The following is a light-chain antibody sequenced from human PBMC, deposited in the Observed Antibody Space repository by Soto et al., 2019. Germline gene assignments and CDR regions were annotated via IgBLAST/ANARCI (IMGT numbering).Light chain of an antibody. CDR2: DVI. CDR3: CSYAGSYIQYV. V-gene: IGLV2-11*01. J-gene: IGLJ1*01. CDR1: SSDVGNYDY. Sequence: QPALTQPRSVSGSPGQSVTLSCTGTSSDVGNYDYVSWYQQHPGMAPKLIIYDVIKRPSGVPDRFSGSKSGNTASLTISGLQAEDEADYYCCSYAGSYIQYVFGTGTKVTVL.